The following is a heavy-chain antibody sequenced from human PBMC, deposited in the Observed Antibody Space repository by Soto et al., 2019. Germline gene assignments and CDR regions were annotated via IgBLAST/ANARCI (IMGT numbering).Heavy chain of an antibody. CDR3: ARTGWFGDLMSAKQYYYYYMDV. CDR1: GFTFSAYA. CDR2: ISGSAGST. D-gene: IGHD3-10*01. J-gene: IGHJ6*03. Sequence: GGSLRLSCAASGFTFSAYAMTWVRQAPGKGLEWVSTISGSAGSTYYADSVKGRFTISRDNSKNTLYLQMNSLRAEDTAVYYCARTGWFGDLMSAKQYYYYYMDVWGNGTTVTVSS. V-gene: IGHV3-23*01.